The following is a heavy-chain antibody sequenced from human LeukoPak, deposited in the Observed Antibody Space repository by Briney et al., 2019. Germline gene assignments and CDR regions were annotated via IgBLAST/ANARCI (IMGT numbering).Heavy chain of an antibody. Sequence: SETLSLTCAVSGGSISSSNWWSWVRQPPGKGLEWIGEIYHSGSTNYNRSLKSRVTISVDKSKNQFSLKLSSVTAADTAVYYCAREKGYCSSTSCYPTRWFDPWGQGTLVTVSS. V-gene: IGHV4-4*02. CDR1: GGSISSSNW. D-gene: IGHD2-2*01. CDR3: AREKGYCSSTSCYPTRWFDP. J-gene: IGHJ5*02. CDR2: IYHSGST.